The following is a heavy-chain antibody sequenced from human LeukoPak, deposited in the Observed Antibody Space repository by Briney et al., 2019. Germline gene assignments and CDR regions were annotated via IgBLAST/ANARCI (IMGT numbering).Heavy chain of an antibody. V-gene: IGHV3-64D*06. J-gene: IGHJ4*02. CDR2: ISSNGGST. CDR3: AMGMAVAGPFGY. Sequence: PGGSLRLSCSASGFIFSSYAMHWVRQAPGKGLEYVSAISSNGGSTYYADSVKGRFTISRDNSKNTLYLQMSSLRAEDTAVYYCAMGMAVAGPFGYWGQGTLVTVSS. D-gene: IGHD6-19*01. CDR1: GFIFSSYA.